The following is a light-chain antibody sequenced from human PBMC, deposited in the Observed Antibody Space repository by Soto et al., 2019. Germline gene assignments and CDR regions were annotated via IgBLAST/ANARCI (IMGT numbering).Light chain of an antibody. V-gene: IGLV2-14*03. Sequence: QSVLTQPASVSGSPGQSITISCTGTSSDVGGFDYVSWFQHYPGKAPKLIIFDVTNRPSGISHRFSGSKSGNTASLTISGLLTEDEADYYCNSHSDGATLLVFGGGTKLTVL. J-gene: IGLJ3*02. CDR1: SSDVGGFDY. CDR2: DVT. CDR3: NSHSDGATLLV.